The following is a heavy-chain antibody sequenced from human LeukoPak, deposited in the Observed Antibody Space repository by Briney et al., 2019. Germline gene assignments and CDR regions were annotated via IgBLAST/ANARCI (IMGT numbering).Heavy chain of an antibody. D-gene: IGHD6-13*01. CDR1: GFTFSSYG. V-gene: IGHV3-33*01. CDR2: IWYDGSNK. Sequence: GGSLRLSCAASGFTFSSYGMHWVRQAPGKGLEWVAVIWYDGSNKYYADSVKGRFTISRDNPKNTLYLQMNSLRAEDTAVYYCARDYPKAAAGTLDYWGQGTLVTVSS. CDR3: ARDYPKAAAGTLDY. J-gene: IGHJ4*02.